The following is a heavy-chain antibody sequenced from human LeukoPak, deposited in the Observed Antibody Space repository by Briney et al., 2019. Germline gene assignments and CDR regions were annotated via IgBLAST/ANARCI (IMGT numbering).Heavy chain of an antibody. D-gene: IGHD3-3*01. CDR2: ISAYNGNT. V-gene: IGHV1-18*01. CDR3: ARGPPTYYDFWSGYPTAWFDP. Sequence: ASVKVSCKASGYTFTSYGISWVRQAPGQGLEWMGWISAYNGNTNYAQKLQGRVTMTTDTSTSTAYMELRSLRSDDTAVYYCARGPPTYYDFWSGYPTAWFDPWGQGTLVTVSS. CDR1: GYTFTSYG. J-gene: IGHJ5*02.